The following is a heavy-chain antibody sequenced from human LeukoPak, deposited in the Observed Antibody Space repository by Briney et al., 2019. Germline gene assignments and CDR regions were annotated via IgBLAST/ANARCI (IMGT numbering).Heavy chain of an antibody. CDR1: GFTFSSYA. J-gene: IGHJ4*02. D-gene: IGHD2-15*01. CDR3: ANFYIGSDNVDY. V-gene: IGHV3-23*01. CDR2: ISGSGGST. Sequence: PGGSLRLSCAASGFTFSSYAMSWVRQAPGKGLEWVSAISGSGGSTYYADSVKGRFTISRDNSKNTLYLQMNSLRAEDTAVYYCANFYIGSDNVDYWGQGTLVTVSS.